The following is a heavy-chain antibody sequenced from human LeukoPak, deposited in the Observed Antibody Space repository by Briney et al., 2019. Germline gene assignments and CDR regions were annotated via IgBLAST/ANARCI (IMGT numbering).Heavy chain of an antibody. J-gene: IGHJ5*02. CDR1: GYTFTGYY. D-gene: IGHD2-21*02. CDR3: ARVCGGDCYSVFDP. Sequence: ASVKVSCKASGYTFTGYYMHWVRQAPGQGLEWMGWSNPNNGDTRYAQKFQGRVTMTTDTSITTAYMELTRLKSDDTAVYYCARVCGGDCYSVFDPWGQGTLVTVSS. CDR2: SNPNNGDT. V-gene: IGHV1-2*02.